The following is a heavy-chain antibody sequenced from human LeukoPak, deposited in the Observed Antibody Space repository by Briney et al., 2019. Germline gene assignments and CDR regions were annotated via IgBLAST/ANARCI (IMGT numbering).Heavy chain of an antibody. CDR1: GGTFSSYA. J-gene: IGHJ4*02. D-gene: IGHD4-17*01. V-gene: IGHV1-69*04. CDR2: IIPILGIA. CDR3: ARVRTTTTRLGTTVTTFGFDY. Sequence: GASVKVSCKASGGTFSSYAISWVRQAPGQGLEWMGRIIPILGIANYAQKLQGRVTMTTDTSTSTAYMELRSLRSDDTAVYYCARVRTTTTRLGTTVTTFGFDYWGQGTLVTVSS.